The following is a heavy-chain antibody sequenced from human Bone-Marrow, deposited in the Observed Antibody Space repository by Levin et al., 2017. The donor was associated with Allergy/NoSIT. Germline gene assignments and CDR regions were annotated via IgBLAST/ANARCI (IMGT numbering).Heavy chain of an antibody. J-gene: IGHJ4*02. CDR1: GLTFSDYY. Sequence: GGSLRLSCAASGLTFSDYYIHWVRQAPGKGLEWISYIDNGGSYTNYADSVKGRFTISRDNANNSVYLQMNSLSAEDTAIYYCASRDVESSGNYYGHWGQGTLVTVSS. D-gene: IGHD3-22*01. CDR3: ASRDVESSGNYYGH. V-gene: IGHV3-11*03. CDR2: IDNGGSYT.